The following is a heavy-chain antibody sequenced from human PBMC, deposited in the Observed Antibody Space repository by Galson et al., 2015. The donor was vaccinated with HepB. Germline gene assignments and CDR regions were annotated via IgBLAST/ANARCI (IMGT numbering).Heavy chain of an antibody. CDR3: AKALSYCSGSYYALNGVDY. Sequence: SLRLSCAASGFTFSSYGMHWVRQAPGKGLEWVAFIRYDGSNKYYADSVKGLFTISRDNSKNTLYLQMNSLRAEDTAVYYCAKALSYCSGSYYALNGVDYWGQGTLVTVSS. J-gene: IGHJ4*02. CDR1: GFTFSSYG. D-gene: IGHD3-10*01. CDR2: IRYDGSNK. V-gene: IGHV3-30*02.